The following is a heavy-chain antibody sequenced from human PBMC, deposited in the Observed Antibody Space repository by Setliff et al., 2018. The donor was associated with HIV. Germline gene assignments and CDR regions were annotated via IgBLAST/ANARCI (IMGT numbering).Heavy chain of an antibody. V-gene: IGHV1-2*06. Sequence: ASVKVSCKASGYTFTGYYIHWVRQAPGQGLQWMGRINPNIGSTNYAQNFQGRATMTRDTSVNTAFMELSNLRSDDTAVYYCARVSSFNKIIREAFDIWGQGTLVTVSS. CDR1: GYTFTGYY. CDR2: INPNIGST. CDR3: ARVSSFNKIIREAFDI. D-gene: IGHD3-10*01. J-gene: IGHJ3*02.